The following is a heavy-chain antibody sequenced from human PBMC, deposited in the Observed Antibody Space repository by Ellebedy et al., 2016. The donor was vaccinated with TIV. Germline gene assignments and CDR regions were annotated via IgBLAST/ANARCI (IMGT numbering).Heavy chain of an antibody. CDR3: ARGRGTITGTITDY. V-gene: IGHV3-33*01. J-gene: IGHJ4*02. D-gene: IGHD1-20*01. CDR1: GFTFSSYG. CDR2: IWYDGSNK. Sequence: PGGSLRLSCAASGFTFSSYGMHWVRQAPGKGLEWVAVIWYDGSNKYYADSVKGRFTISRDNSKNTLYLQMNSLRAEDTAVYYCARGRGTITGTITDYWGQGTLVTVSS.